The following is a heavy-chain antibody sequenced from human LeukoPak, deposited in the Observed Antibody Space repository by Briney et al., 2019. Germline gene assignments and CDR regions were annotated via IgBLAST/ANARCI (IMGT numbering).Heavy chain of an antibody. CDR2: ISGSGGST. Sequence: PGGSLRLSCAASGFTFSSYAMSWVRQAPGKGLEWVSAISGSGGSTYYADSVKGRFTISRDNSKNTLYLQVNSLRAEDTAVYYCAKSRYYDYVWGSYRYLLFDYWGQGTLVTVSS. D-gene: IGHD3-16*02. CDR1: GFTFSSYA. CDR3: AKSRYYDYVWGSYRYLLFDY. V-gene: IGHV3-23*01. J-gene: IGHJ4*02.